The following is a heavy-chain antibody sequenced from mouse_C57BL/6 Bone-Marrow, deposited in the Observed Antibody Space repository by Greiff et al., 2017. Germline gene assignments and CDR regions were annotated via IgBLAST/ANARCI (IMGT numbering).Heavy chain of an antibody. J-gene: IGHJ2*01. Sequence: QVKLQQSDAELVKPGASVKISCTVSGYTFTDHTIHWMKQRPEQGLEWIGYIYPRAGSTKYNEKFKGQATLTADKSSSTAYMKLNRLTSEDSAVYCCARRSLCDGYYGFFDYWGQGTTLTVSS. CDR1: GYTFTDHT. D-gene: IGHD2-3*01. CDR2: IYPRAGST. V-gene: IGHV1-78*01. CDR3: ARRSLCDGYYGFFDY.